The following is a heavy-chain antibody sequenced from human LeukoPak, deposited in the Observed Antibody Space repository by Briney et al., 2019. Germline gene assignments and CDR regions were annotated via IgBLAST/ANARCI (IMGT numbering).Heavy chain of an antibody. J-gene: IGHJ3*02. V-gene: IGHV1-18*04. CDR3: ARVEGSYDFWSGYYKGGAFDI. CDR1: GYTFTGYY. D-gene: IGHD3-3*01. Sequence: GASVKVSCKASGYTFTGYYMHWVRQAPGQGLEWMGWISAYNGNTNYAQKLQGRVTMTTDTSTSTAYMELRSLRSDDTAVYYCARVEGSYDFWSGYYKGGAFDIWGQGTMVTVSS. CDR2: ISAYNGNT.